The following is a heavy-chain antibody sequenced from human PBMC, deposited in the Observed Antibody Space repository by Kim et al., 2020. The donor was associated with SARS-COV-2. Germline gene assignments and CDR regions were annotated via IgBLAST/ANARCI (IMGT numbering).Heavy chain of an antibody. CDR3: AAGSRDYYDSSGYNHYYYYGMDV. V-gene: IGHV1-58*01. CDR2: IVVGSGNT. D-gene: IGHD3-22*01. CDR1: GFTFTSSA. Sequence: SVKVSCKASGFTFTSSAVQWVRQARGQRLEWIGWIVVGSGNTNYAQKFQERVTITRDMSTSTAYMELSSLRSEDTAVYYCAAGSRDYYDSSGYNHYYYYGMDVWGQGTTVTVSS. J-gene: IGHJ6*02.